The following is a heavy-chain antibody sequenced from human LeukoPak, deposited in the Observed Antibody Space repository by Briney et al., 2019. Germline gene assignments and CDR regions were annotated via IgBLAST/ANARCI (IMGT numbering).Heavy chain of an antibody. Sequence: GASVKVSRKASGYTFTGYYMHWVRQAPGQGLEWMGWINPNSGGTNYAQKFQGRVTMTRDTSISTAYMELSRLRSDDTAVYYCARDNLDIVVVPAAVNWFDPWGQGTLVTVSS. J-gene: IGHJ5*02. CDR2: INPNSGGT. CDR3: ARDNLDIVVVPAAVNWFDP. V-gene: IGHV1-2*02. D-gene: IGHD2-2*03. CDR1: GYTFTGYY.